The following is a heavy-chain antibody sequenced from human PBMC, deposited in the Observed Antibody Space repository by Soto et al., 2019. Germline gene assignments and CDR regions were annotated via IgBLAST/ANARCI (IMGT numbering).Heavy chain of an antibody. CDR2: IWYDGSNK. Sequence: GGSLRLSCEASGLTFSSYGMPWVRRAQGKGLEWVAVIWYDGSNKYYADSVKGRFTISRDNSKNTLYLQMNSLRAEDTAVYYCARGGLWFGDHIGAFDIWGQGTMVTVSS. D-gene: IGHD3-10*01. CDR3: ARGGLWFGDHIGAFDI. V-gene: IGHV3-33*01. CDR1: GLTFSSYG. J-gene: IGHJ3*02.